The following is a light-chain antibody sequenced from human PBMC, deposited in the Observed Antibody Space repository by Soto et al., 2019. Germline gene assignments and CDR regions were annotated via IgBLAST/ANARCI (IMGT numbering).Light chain of an antibody. J-gene: IGKJ2*01. Sequence: DIQMTQSPSSLSASVGDRVTITCRASQSISSHLNWYQQKPGKAPNLLISAASSLQSGVPSRFSGSRSGTEFTLAISSLQPVDFATYYCQQKYSVPYTFGQGTKLEIK. CDR2: AAS. CDR3: QQKYSVPYT. V-gene: IGKV1-39*01. CDR1: QSISSH.